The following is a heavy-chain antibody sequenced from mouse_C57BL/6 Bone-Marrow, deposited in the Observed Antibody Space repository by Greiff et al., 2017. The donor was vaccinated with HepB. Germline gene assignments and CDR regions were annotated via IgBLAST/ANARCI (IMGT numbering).Heavy chain of an antibody. CDR1: GFSLTSYG. J-gene: IGHJ4*01. V-gene: IGHV2-2*01. CDR3: ARNSNYVDYAMDY. D-gene: IGHD2-5*01. CDR2: IWSGGST. Sequence: VQGVESGPGLVQPSQSLSITCTVSGFSLTSYGVHWVRQSPGKGLEWLGVIWSGGSTDYNAAFISRLSISKDNSKSQVFFKMNSLQADDTAIYYCARNSNYVDYAMDYWGQGTSVTVSS.